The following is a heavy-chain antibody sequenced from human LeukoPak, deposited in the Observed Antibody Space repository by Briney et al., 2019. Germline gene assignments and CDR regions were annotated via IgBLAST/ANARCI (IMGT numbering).Heavy chain of an antibody. CDR1: GFSFGSYA. Sequence: GGSLRLSCAASGFSFGSYAMTWVRQAPGKGLEWVSTIRDTGDSSFYADSVKGRCTISRDNSENTLFLEMNSLRAEDTAVYFCAKASFSGNWYLFDSWGQGTLVIVSS. V-gene: IGHV3-23*01. CDR2: IRDTGDSS. D-gene: IGHD6-13*01. J-gene: IGHJ4*02. CDR3: AKASFSGNWYLFDS.